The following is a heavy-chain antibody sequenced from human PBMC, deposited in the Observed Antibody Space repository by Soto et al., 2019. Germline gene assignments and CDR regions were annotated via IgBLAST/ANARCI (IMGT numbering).Heavy chain of an antibody. D-gene: IGHD3-9*01. CDR2: IYPGDSDT. V-gene: IGHV5-51*01. J-gene: IGHJ4*02. Sequence: VASLTISCQVSGYSFTSYKIGWVRQMPGKGLEWMGIIYPGDSDTRYSPSFQGQVTISADKSTSTAYLQWSSLKASDTAMYYCARHATYYDILSGYYFDYWGQGTLVTVSS. CDR3: ARHATYYDILSGYYFDY. CDR1: GYSFTSYK.